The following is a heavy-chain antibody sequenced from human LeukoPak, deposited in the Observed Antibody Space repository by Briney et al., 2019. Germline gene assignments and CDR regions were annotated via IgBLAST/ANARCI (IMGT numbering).Heavy chain of an antibody. D-gene: IGHD6-6*01. V-gene: IGHV3-33*01. Sequence: GRSLRLSCAASGFTFSSYGMHWVRQAPGKGLEWVAVIWYDGSNKYYADSVKGRFTISRDNSKNTLYLQMNSLRAEDTAVYYCARDMYSSSPYYYYGMDVWGQGTTVTVSS. CDR1: GFTFSSYG. CDR2: IWYDGSNK. J-gene: IGHJ6*02. CDR3: ARDMYSSSPYYYYGMDV.